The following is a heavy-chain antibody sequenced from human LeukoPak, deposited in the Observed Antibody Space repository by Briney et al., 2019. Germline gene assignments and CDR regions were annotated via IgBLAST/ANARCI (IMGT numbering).Heavy chain of an antibody. Sequence: PGGSLRLSCAASGFTFSNAWMSWVRQAPGKGLEWVGRIKSKTDGGTTDYAAPVKGRFTISRDDSKNTLCLQMNSLKTEDTAVYYCTTDLKERQQLDLGYWGQGTLVTVSS. CDR3: TTDLKERQQLDLGY. D-gene: IGHD6-13*01. J-gene: IGHJ4*02. CDR2: IKSKTDGGTT. CDR1: GFTFSNAW. V-gene: IGHV3-15*01.